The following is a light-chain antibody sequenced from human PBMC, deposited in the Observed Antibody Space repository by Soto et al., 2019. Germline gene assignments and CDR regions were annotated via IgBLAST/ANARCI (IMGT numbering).Light chain of an antibody. J-gene: IGKJ5*01. CDR3: QQRRHWPIT. CDR1: QSVDSY. Sequence: EIVLTQSPATLSLSPGERATLSCRASQSVDSYLAWYQQKPGQAPRLLIYDASNRATGIPARFSGSGSGTDFTLTISSLEPEDFAVYYCQQRRHWPITFCQGTRLEIK. V-gene: IGKV3-11*01. CDR2: DAS.